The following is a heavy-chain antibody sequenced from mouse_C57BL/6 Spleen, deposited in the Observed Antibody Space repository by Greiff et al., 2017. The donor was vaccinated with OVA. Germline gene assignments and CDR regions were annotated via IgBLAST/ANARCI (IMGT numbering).Heavy chain of an antibody. J-gene: IGHJ1*03. D-gene: IGHD2-3*01. Sequence: QVQLQQSGPGLVQPSQRLSITCTVSGFSLTSYGVHWVRQSPGKGLEWLGVIWSGGSTDYNAAFISRLSISKDNSKSQVFFKMNSLQADDTAIYYCARNDGFPYFDVWGTGTTVTVSS. V-gene: IGHV2-2*01. CDR3: ARNDGFPYFDV. CDR2: IWSGGST. CDR1: GFSLTSYG.